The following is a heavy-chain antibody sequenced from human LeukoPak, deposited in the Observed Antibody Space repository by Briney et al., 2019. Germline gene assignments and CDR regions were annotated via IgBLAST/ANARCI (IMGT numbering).Heavy chain of an antibody. CDR3: AVIGGTSDYYIDY. V-gene: IGHV4-59*08. D-gene: IGHD3/OR15-3a*01. CDR1: GGSISGYD. CDR2: VHYTGAT. J-gene: IGHJ4*02. Sequence: SETLSLTCSVSGGSISGYDWSWFRQSPGKGLEWIAWVHYTGATSSNPSLRSRVSTSIDTSKSQFSLKVTSVTAADTAVYYCAVIGGTSDYYIDYWGQGTLVTVSS.